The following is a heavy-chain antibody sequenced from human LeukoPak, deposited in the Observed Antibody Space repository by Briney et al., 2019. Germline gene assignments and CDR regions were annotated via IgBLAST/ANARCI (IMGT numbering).Heavy chain of an antibody. Sequence: PSETLSLTCAVYGGSFSGYYWSWIRQPPGKGLEWIGEINHSGSTNYNPSLKSRVTISVDTSKNQFSLKLSSVTAADTAVYYCARHRSYQLLYGWYFDLWGRGTLVTVSS. CDR1: GGSFSGYY. D-gene: IGHD2-2*02. J-gene: IGHJ2*01. CDR3: ARHRSYQLLYGWYFDL. CDR2: INHSGST. V-gene: IGHV4-34*01.